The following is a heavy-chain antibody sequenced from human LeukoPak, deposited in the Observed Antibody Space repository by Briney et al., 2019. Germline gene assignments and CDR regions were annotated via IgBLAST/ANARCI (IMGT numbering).Heavy chain of an antibody. CDR2: ISAYNGKT. V-gene: IGHV1-18*01. Sequence: ASVKVSCKASGYTFTSYGISWVRQAPGQGLEWMGWISAYNGKTNYAQKLQGRVTMTTDTSTSTAYMELRSLRSDDTAVYYCARVYCSGGSCYSSRTTDYYGMDVWGQGTTVTVSS. D-gene: IGHD2-15*01. CDR1: GYTFTSYG. J-gene: IGHJ6*02. CDR3: ARVYCSGGSCYSSRTTDYYGMDV.